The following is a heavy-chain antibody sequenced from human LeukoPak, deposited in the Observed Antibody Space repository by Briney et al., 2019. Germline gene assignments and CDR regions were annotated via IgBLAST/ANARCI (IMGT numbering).Heavy chain of an antibody. CDR2: ISSSSSTI. D-gene: IGHD3-16*01. V-gene: IGHV3-48*02. J-gene: IGHJ6*02. CDR1: GFTFSSYS. CDR3: ARGERTIIYYYYYGVDV. Sequence: GGSLRLSCAASGFTFSSYSMNWVRQAPGKGLEWVSYISSSSSTIYYADSVKGRFTISRDNAKNSLYLQMNSLRDEDTAVYYCARGERTIIYYYYYGVDVWGQGTTVTVSS.